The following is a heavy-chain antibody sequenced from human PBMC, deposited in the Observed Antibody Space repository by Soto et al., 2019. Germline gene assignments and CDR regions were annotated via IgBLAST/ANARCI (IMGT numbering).Heavy chain of an antibody. D-gene: IGHD2-2*01. J-gene: IGHJ5*02. CDR2: INSDASHT. CDR1: GFTFSTYW. Sequence: EVQLVESGGGLVQPGWSLRLSCAASGFTFSTYWMHWIRQVPGKGLEWVSRINSDASHTYYADSLKGRFTMSRDNAKNTLHLDMNSLRAEDTAVYYCVRDGHCMTTSCYGNWFDPWGQGTLVTVSS. CDR3: VRDGHCMTTSCYGNWFDP. V-gene: IGHV3-74*01.